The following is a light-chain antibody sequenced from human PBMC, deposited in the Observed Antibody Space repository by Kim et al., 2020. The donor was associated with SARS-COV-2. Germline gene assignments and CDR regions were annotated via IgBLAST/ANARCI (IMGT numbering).Light chain of an antibody. V-gene: IGLV2-14*01. J-gene: IGLJ1*01. CDR1: SSDIGDYNS. CDR3: SSYSSGSTPYV. Sequence: QSALSQPASVSGSPGQSITISCTGASSDIGDYNSVSWYQQHPGNAPKLMIYDVNRRPSGVSHRFSGSKSGNTASLTISGLQTEDEADYYCSSYSSGSTPYVFGTGTKVTVL. CDR2: DVN.